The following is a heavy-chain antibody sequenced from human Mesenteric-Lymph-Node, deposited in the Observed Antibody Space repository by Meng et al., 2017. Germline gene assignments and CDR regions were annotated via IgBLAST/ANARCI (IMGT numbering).Heavy chain of an antibody. V-gene: IGHV3-11*04. J-gene: IGHJ1*01. CDR2: ISGSGYTI. CDR1: GFTFSDYY. CDR3: TRRPYSAGTCTTGLDLQH. Sequence: GGSLRLSCAASGFTFSDYYMTWIRQAPGKGLEWVSYISGSGYTIYYADSMEGRFTISRDNAKSSLYLQMSSLRGEDTAFYYCTRRPYSAGTCTTGLDLQHWGQGTLVTVSS. D-gene: IGHD5-12*01.